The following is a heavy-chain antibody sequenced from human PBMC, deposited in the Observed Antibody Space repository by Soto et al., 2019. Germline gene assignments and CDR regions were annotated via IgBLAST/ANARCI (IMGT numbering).Heavy chain of an antibody. CDR1: GGTFSSYA. CDR2: IIPIFGTA. J-gene: IGHJ6*02. CDR3: ASEKRIAAPSYYYYCMDF. Sequence: ASVKVSCKASGGTFSSYAISWVRQAPGQGLEWMGGIIPIFGTANYAQKFQGRVTITADESTSTAYMELSSLRSEDTTVYYCASEKRIAAPSYYYYCMDFWGQGTTVTVPS. V-gene: IGHV1-69*13. D-gene: IGHD6-13*01.